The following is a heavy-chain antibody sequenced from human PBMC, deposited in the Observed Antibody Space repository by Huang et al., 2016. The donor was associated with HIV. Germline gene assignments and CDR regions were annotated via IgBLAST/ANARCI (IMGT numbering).Heavy chain of an antibody. D-gene: IGHD3-10*01. Sequence: QVQLVESGGGVVQPGRSLRLSCAASGFAFSSYAMHWVRQGPGKGLEGLAVISSDGSNKNYAHSGKVRFTISRDNSKGTVYLQMNSLRPEDTAVYSCARTGSYYYGSGSYHFGDYWGQGTLVTVSS. J-gene: IGHJ4*02. V-gene: IGHV3-30-3*01. CDR2: ISSDGSNK. CDR3: ARTGSYYYGSGSYHFGDY. CDR1: GFAFSSYA.